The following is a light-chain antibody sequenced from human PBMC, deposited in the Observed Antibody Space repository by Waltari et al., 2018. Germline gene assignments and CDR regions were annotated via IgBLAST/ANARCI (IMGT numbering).Light chain of an antibody. V-gene: IGKV1-39*01. CDR1: QNIRTY. CDR3: QQTYSDPRT. J-gene: IGKJ4*01. CDR2: AAY. Sequence: DIQMTQSPPSLSASVGDRVTITCRASQNIRTYLNWYQQTPGKAPRLLIYAAYTLRSGVPARFSASGSGTNFTLTISSLQPEDFATFYCQQTYSDPRTFGGGTMV.